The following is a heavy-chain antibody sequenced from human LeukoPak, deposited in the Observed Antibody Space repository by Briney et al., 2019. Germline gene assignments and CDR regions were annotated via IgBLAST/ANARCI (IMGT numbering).Heavy chain of an antibody. J-gene: IGHJ4*02. CDR1: GYTFTSYY. V-gene: IGHV1-46*01. Sequence: GASVKVSCKASGYTFTSYYMHWVRQAPGQGLEWMGIINPSGGSTSYAQKFQGRVTMTRDTSTSTVYMELSSLRSEDTAVYYCARGASYCDSSGFGYFDYWGQGTLVTVSS. D-gene: IGHD3-22*01. CDR3: ARGASYCDSSGFGYFDY. CDR2: INPSGGST.